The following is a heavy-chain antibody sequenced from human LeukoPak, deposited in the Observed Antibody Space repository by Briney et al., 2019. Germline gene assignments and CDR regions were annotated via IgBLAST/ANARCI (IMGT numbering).Heavy chain of an antibody. J-gene: IGHJ4*02. V-gene: IGHV3-23*01. CDR2: IGEEKSGSWT. D-gene: IGHD3-3*02. Sequence: GGSLRLSCAASGFTLSNYPMGWVRQAPVKGLGWLSAIGEEKSGSWTKSADSVKGRSTISRDNSENTLYLQMDSLTVEDTAVYYCAKAGVISGWDYWGQGVLVTVSS. CDR3: AKAGVISGWDY. CDR1: GFTLSNYP.